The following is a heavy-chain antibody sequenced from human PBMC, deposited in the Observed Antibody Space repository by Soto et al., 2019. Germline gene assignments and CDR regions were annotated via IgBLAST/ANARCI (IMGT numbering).Heavy chain of an antibody. J-gene: IGHJ4*02. CDR2: IKSKTDGGTT. Sequence: GGSLRLSCAASGFTFSNAWMSWVRQAPGKGLEWVGRIKSKTDGGTTDYAAPVKGRFTISRDDSKNTPYLQMNSLKTEDTAVYYCTTEAMTTVTTLRDDFDYWGQGTLVTVSS. V-gene: IGHV3-15*01. CDR3: TTEAMTTVTTLRDDFDY. CDR1: GFTFSNAW. D-gene: IGHD4-4*01.